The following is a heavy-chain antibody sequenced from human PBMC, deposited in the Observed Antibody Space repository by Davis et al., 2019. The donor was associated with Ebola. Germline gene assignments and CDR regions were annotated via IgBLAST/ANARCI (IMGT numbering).Heavy chain of an antibody. CDR3: ARDRSYYYYGMDV. V-gene: IGHV4-34*01. CDR1: GGSFSGYY. J-gene: IGHJ6*02. CDR2: INHSGST. Sequence: MPSETLSLTCAVYGGSFSGYYWSWIRQPPGKGLEWIGEINHSGSTNYNPSLKSRVTISVDTSKNQFSLKLSSVTAADTAVYYCARDRSYYYYGMDVWGQGTTVTVSS.